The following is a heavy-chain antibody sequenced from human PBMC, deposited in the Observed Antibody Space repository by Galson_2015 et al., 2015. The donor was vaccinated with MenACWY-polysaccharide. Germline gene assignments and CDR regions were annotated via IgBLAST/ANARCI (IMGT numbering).Heavy chain of an antibody. Sequence: QSGAEVKKPGEFLTISCTGSGYDFTTYWIAWVRQTPGKGLEWMGIIYPGDSDSTYSPSFQGQVTFSVDKSITTAYLQWASLKASDTAIYYCARLTGPYSYYFYYMDVWGKGTTVTVSS. CDR3: ARLTGPYSYYFYYMDV. J-gene: IGHJ6*03. CDR1: GYDFTTYW. D-gene: IGHD3-9*01. V-gene: IGHV5-51*01. CDR2: IYPGDSDS.